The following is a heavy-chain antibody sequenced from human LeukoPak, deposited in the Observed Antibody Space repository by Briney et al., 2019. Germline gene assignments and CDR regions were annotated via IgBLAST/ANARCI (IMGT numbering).Heavy chain of an antibody. J-gene: IGHJ4*02. CDR3: ARDLSGYSFGFGGDL. Sequence: QAGGSLRLSCAASGFTISANFMSWVRQAPGKGLEWVSVMYSVGSTFYADSVKGRFPISRDGYKNTLDLQMDSLRVDDTAVYYCARDLSGYSFGFGGDLWGQGTLVTVSS. CDR1: GFTISANF. V-gene: IGHV3-66*01. D-gene: IGHD6-13*01. CDR2: MYSVGST.